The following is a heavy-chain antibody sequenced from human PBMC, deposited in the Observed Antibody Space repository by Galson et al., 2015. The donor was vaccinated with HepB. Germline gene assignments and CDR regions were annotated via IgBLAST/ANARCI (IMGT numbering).Heavy chain of an antibody. V-gene: IGHV3-74*01. Sequence: SLRLSCAASGFTFSSYWMHWVRQAPGKGLVWVSRINSDGSSTGYADSVKGRFTISRDNAKNTLYLQMNSLRAEDTAVYYCARGTDFWSGYYNYWGQGTLVTVSS. CDR2: INSDGSST. CDR1: GFTFSSYW. D-gene: IGHD3-3*01. CDR3: ARGTDFWSGYYNY. J-gene: IGHJ4*02.